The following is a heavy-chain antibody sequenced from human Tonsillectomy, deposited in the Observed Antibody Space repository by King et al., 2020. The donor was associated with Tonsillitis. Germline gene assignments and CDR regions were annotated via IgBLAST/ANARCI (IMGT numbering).Heavy chain of an antibody. J-gene: IGHJ4*02. V-gene: IGHV3-23*04. CDR1: GFTFSNYA. CDR3: AKDFYYDTLTGSFDY. CDR2: ISGSGGST. D-gene: IGHD3-9*01. Sequence: VQLVESGGGLVQPGGSPRLSCAASGFTFSNYAMNWVRQAPGKGLEWVSAISGSGGSTYYADSVKGRFTISRDNSKNTLYLQMNSLRAEDTAVYYCAKDFYYDTLTGSFDYWGQGTLVTVSS.